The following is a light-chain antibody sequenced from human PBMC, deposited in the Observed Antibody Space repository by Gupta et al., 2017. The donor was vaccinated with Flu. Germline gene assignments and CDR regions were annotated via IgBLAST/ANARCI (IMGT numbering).Light chain of an antibody. Sequence: EIVLTQSPVTLSLSPRERATLSCRASPTVSSYLAWYQQKPGQAPRLLIYEASNRATGIPPRFSGSGSGTDFTLTISSLEPEDSAVYYCQQRTNWSLTFGGGTKVEIK. V-gene: IGKV3-11*01. CDR2: EAS. J-gene: IGKJ4*01. CDR3: QQRTNWSLT. CDR1: PTVSSY.